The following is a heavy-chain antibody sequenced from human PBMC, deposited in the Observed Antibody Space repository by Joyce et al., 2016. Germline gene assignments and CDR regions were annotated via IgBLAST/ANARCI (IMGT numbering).Heavy chain of an antibody. CDR1: GFTFSSFA. V-gene: IGHV3-30*04. CDR3: ARDLGFGELSNWYFDL. CDR2: IFYDRKKK. D-gene: IGHD3-10*01. J-gene: IGHJ2*01. Sequence: QVQLVESGGGVVQPGRSLRLSCAAYGFTFSSFAMHWVRQAPGKGVERVAIIFYDRKKKYDSDSVKGRYTSSRDNSKSTRYLQMNSLRPEDTAVYFCARDLGFGELSNWYFDLWGRGTLVTVSS.